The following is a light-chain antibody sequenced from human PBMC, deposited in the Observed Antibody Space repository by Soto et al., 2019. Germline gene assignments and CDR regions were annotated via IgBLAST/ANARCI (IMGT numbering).Light chain of an antibody. V-gene: IGKV1-5*01. CDR3: LQYSSHSWT. CDR1: QTISSW. J-gene: IGKJ1*01. Sequence: DIQVTECPSTLSGDFGYRFTITCLASQTISSWLAWYQQKPGKAPKLLISDASSLESGVPSRFSGSGSGTEFTLTISRLKPDDVATYYCLQYSSHSWTSAQGNKV. CDR2: DAS.